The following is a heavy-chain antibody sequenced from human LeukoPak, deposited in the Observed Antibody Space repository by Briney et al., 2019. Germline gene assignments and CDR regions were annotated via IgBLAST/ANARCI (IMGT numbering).Heavy chain of an antibody. Sequence: SETLSLTCTVSGGSVSSGSYYWSWIRQPPGKGLEWIGYIYYSGSTNYNPSLKSRVTISVDTSKNQFSLKLSSVTAADTAVYYCARERIVGATTGFDYWGQGTLVTVSS. V-gene: IGHV4-61*01. CDR2: IYYSGST. J-gene: IGHJ4*02. CDR1: GGSVSSGSYY. CDR3: ARERIVGATTGFDY. D-gene: IGHD1-26*01.